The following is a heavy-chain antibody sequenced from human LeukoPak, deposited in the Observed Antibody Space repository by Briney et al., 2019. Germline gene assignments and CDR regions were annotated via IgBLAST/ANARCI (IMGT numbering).Heavy chain of an antibody. Sequence: ASVKVSCKASGYTFTSYDINWVRQAPGQGLEWMGWMNPNSGNTGYAQKFQGRVTITRNTSISTAYMELSSLRSEDTAVYYCARGPPRGYCSGGSCYFNWFDPWGQGTLVTVSS. CDR3: ARGPPRGYCSGGSCYFNWFDP. D-gene: IGHD2-15*01. V-gene: IGHV1-8*03. J-gene: IGHJ5*02. CDR1: GYTFTSYD. CDR2: MNPNSGNT.